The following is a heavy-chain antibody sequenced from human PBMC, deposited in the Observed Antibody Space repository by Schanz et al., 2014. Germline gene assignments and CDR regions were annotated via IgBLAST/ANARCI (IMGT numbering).Heavy chain of an antibody. CDR3: VRDAGWAFGDYHGMDV. V-gene: IGHV1-8*01. CDR1: GYTFTSYD. J-gene: IGHJ6*02. CDR2: MNSKTGNT. Sequence: QVQLVQSGAEVKKPGASVRLSCEASGYTFTSYDINWVRQATGQGLEWMGWMNSKTGNTGYAQRFQGRVTMTTDTSTSTAYMELRSLISDDTAVYYCVRDAGWAFGDYHGMDVWGQGTSVTVSS. D-gene: IGHD3-10*01.